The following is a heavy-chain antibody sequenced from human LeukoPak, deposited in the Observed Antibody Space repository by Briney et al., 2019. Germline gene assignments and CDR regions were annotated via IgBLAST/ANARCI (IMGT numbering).Heavy chain of an antibody. D-gene: IGHD3-22*01. J-gene: IGHJ4*02. CDR1: GGSISSYY. V-gene: IGHV4-4*08. CDR2: IYTSGST. CDR3: ARSSGSYYDSSGYSLRY. Sequence: SETLSLTCTVSGGSISSYYWSWIRQPPGKGLEWIGRIYTSGSTNYNPSLKSRVTISVDTSKNQFSLKLSSVTAADTAVYYCARSSGSYYDSSGYSLRYWGQGTLVTVSS.